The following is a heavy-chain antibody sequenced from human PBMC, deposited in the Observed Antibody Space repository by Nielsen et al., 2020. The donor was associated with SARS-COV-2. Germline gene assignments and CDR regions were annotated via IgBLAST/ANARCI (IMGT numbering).Heavy chain of an antibody. CDR1: GYTFTGYY. Sequence: ASVKVSCKASGYTFTGYYMHWVRQAPGQGLEWMGWINPNSGGTNYAQKFQGWVTMTRDTSISTAYMELSRLRSDDTAVYYCARVSLGGWYYFDYWGQGTLVTVSS. D-gene: IGHD6-19*01. V-gene: IGHV1-2*04. CDR2: INPNSGGT. CDR3: ARVSLGGWYYFDY. J-gene: IGHJ4*02.